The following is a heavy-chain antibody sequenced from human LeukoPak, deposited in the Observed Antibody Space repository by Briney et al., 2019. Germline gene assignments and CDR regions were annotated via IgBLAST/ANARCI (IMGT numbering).Heavy chain of an antibody. CDR2: INPNSGGT. J-gene: IGHJ4*02. CDR1: GYTFTSYA. V-gene: IGHV1-2*02. Sequence: ASVKVSCKASGYTFTSYAMNWVRQAPGQGLEWMGWINPNSGGTNYAQKFQGRVTMTRDTSIITAYMELSRLSSDDTAVYYCARDERYDSSGYPFDYWGQGTLVTVSS. D-gene: IGHD3-22*01. CDR3: ARDERYDSSGYPFDY.